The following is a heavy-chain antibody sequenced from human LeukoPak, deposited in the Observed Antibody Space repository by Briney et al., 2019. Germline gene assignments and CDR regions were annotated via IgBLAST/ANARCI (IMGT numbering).Heavy chain of an antibody. CDR2: IWYDGSNK. CDR3: AKEYCGGGRCNDDFFDY. D-gene: IGHD2-15*01. CDR1: GFSFSNYA. J-gene: IGHJ4*02. Sequence: GGSLRLSCAASGFSFSNYAMHWVRQAPGKGLEWVSLIWYDGSNKYYADSVKGRFTISRDNSRNTLYLEMNSLRAEDTAVYYCAKEYCGGGRCNDDFFDYWGQGTLVTVSS. V-gene: IGHV3-30*02.